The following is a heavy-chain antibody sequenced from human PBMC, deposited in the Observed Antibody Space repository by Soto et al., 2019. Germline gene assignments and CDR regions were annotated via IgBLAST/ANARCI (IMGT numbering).Heavy chain of an antibody. CDR3: ARTDYDILTGYFVLYD. Sequence: PSETLSLTCTVSGGSISSYYWSWIRQPPGKGLEWIGYIYYSGSTNYNPSLKSRVTISVDTSKNQFSLKLSSATAADTAVYYCARTDYDILTGYFVLYDWGQGTLVTVAA. D-gene: IGHD3-9*01. CDR2: IYYSGST. CDR1: GGSISSYY. J-gene: IGHJ4*02. V-gene: IGHV4-59*01.